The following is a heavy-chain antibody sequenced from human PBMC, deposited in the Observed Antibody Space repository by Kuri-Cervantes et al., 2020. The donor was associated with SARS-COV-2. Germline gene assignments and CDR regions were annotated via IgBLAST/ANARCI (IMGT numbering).Heavy chain of an antibody. CDR2: ISYDGRNK. D-gene: IGHD6-6*01. CDR1: RFTFSTYA. CDR3: ANDIAARPLYYYYYGMDV. Sequence: GGSLRLSCAASRFTFSTYAMHWVRQAPGKGLEWVAVISYDGRNKYDADSVKGRFTISRDNSKNTLYLQMNSLRAEDTAVYYCANDIAARPLYYYYYGMDVWGQGTTVTVSS. J-gene: IGHJ6*02. V-gene: IGHV3-30*07.